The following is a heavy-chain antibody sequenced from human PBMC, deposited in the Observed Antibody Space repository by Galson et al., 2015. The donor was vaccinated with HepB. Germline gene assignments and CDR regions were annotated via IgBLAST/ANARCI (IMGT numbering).Heavy chain of an antibody. Sequence: SETLSLTCSVSGGSISGYYWSWIRQPPGKGLEWIGYISFNENTIFNPSLKNRVTISLDTPMRQVSLNLMSVTAADTAVYFCARHRPESSGYKPFDYWGRGTLVTVSS. V-gene: IGHV4-59*08. D-gene: IGHD3-22*01. CDR3: ARHRPESSGYKPFDY. J-gene: IGHJ4*02. CDR1: GGSISGYY. CDR2: ISFNENT.